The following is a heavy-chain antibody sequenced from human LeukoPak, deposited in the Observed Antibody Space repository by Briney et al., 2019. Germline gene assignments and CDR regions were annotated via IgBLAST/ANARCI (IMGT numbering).Heavy chain of an antibody. Sequence: SETLSLTCAVYGGSFSGYYWSWIRQPPGKGLEWIREINHSGSTNYNPSLKSRVTISVDTSKNQFSLKLSSVTAADTAVYYCARNDIVVVVAAKALKNWFDPWGQGTLVTVSS. D-gene: IGHD2-15*01. CDR2: INHSGST. V-gene: IGHV4-34*01. J-gene: IGHJ5*02. CDR1: GGSFSGYY. CDR3: ARNDIVVVVAAKALKNWFDP.